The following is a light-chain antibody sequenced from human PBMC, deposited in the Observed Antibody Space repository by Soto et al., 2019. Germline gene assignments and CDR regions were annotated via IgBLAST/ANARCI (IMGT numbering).Light chain of an antibody. CDR3: QQYNIYPLT. CDR2: AAS. CDR1: QDINSY. J-gene: IGKJ4*01. V-gene: IGKV1D-16*01. Sequence: DVQMTQSPSSLSASVGDRVTITCRASQDINSYLAGYQQKPGNAPKSLIYAASSLQTGVPSRFSGSESGTDFTLTINNLQPEDSATYYCQQYNIYPLTFGGGTKVEIK.